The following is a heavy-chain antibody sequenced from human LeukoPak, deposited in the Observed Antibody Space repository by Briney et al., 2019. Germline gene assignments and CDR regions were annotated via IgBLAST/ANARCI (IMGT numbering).Heavy chain of an antibody. CDR3: AREVYSYGGNFDY. CDR2: IKQDGSEK. D-gene: IGHD5-18*01. Sequence: GGSLRLSCAASGFTFSSYWMSCVRQAPGKGLEWVANIKQDGSEKYYVDSVKGRFTISRDNAKNSLYLQMNSLRAEDTAVYYCAREVYSYGGNFDYWGQGTLVTVSS. V-gene: IGHV3-7*01. J-gene: IGHJ4*02. CDR1: GFTFSSYW.